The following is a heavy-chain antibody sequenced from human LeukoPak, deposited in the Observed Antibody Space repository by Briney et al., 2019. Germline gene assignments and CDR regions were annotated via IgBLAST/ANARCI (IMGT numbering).Heavy chain of an antibody. V-gene: IGHV3-21*06. CDR1: GFTFSSYA. D-gene: IGHD5-24*01. CDR3: ARERDEMFDY. Sequence: GGSLRLSCAASGFTFSSYAMTWVRQAPGKGLEWVSSIGSRSSSIYYADSVKGRFTISRDNAKNSLYLQMNSLRAEETAVYYCARERDEMFDYWGQGTLVTVSS. CDR2: IGSRSSSI. J-gene: IGHJ4*02.